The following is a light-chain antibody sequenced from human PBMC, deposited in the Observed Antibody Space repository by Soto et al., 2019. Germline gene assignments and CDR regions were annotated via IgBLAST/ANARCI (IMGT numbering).Light chain of an antibody. CDR2: GNS. CDR3: QSYDSSLISYV. CDR1: SSNIGAGYD. V-gene: IGLV1-40*01. J-gene: IGLJ1*01. Sequence: QSVLTQPPSVSGAPGQRVTISCTGSSSNIGAGYDVHWYQQLPGTAPKLPIYGNSNRPSGVPDRFSGSKSGTSASLAITGLQAEDEADYYCQSYDSSLISYVFGTGTKLTVL.